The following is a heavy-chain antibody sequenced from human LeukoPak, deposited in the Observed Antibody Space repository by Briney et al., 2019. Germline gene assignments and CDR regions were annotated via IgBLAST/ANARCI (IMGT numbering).Heavy chain of an antibody. CDR1: GFTFSSYA. J-gene: IGHJ4*02. CDR3: ARDLGDIAVVPAAIDY. CDR2: ISYDGSNK. D-gene: IGHD2-2*01. Sequence: GGSLRLSCAASGFTFSSYAMHWVRQAPGKGLEWVAVISYDGSNKYYADSVKGRFTISRDNSKNTLYLQMNSLRAEDTAVYYCARDLGDIAVVPAAIDYWGQGTLVTVSS. V-gene: IGHV3-30*01.